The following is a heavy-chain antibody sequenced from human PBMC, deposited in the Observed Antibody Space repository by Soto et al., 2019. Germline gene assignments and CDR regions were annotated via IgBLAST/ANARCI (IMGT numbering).Heavy chain of an antibody. CDR2: IDAKNGNT. J-gene: IGHJ4*02. V-gene: IGHV1-18*01. CDR1: GYIFTTFG. Sequence: QVQLVQSGAEVKEPGASVKVSCKASGYIFTTFGISWVRQAPGQGLEWMGWIDAKNGNTKDAQKFQGRVTMTTDTSTSTAYMELRSLRSDDTAVYYCAKEYCDSSRCYLPDYWGQGALVTVSS. D-gene: IGHD2-2*01. CDR3: AKEYCDSSRCYLPDY.